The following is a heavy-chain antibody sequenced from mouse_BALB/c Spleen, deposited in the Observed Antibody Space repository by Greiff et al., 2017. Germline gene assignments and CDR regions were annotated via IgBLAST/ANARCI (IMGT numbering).Heavy chain of an antibody. Sequence: QVQLKESGAELARPGASVKMSCKASGYTFTSYTMHWVKQRPGQGLEWIGYINPSSGYTNYNQKFKDKATLTADKSSSTAYMQLSSLTSEDSAVYYCARSGGSIPGCAYWGQGTLVTVSA. CDR2: INPSSGYT. V-gene: IGHV1-4*01. CDR3: ARSGGSIPGCAY. CDR1: GYTFTSYT. D-gene: IGHD1-1*01. J-gene: IGHJ3*01.